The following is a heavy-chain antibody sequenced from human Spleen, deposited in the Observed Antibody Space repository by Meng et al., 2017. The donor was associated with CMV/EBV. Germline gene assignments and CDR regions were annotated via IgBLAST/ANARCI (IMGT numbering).Heavy chain of an antibody. Sequence: ASVKVSCKASGYTFTGYYMHWVRQAPGQGLEWMGWINPNSGGTNYAQKFQGRVTMTRDTPISTAYMELSRLRSDDTAVYYCARGLVGATSGFDYWGQGTLVTVSS. CDR1: GYTFTGYY. V-gene: IGHV1-2*02. CDR2: INPNSGGT. J-gene: IGHJ4*02. D-gene: IGHD1-26*01. CDR3: ARGLVGATSGFDY.